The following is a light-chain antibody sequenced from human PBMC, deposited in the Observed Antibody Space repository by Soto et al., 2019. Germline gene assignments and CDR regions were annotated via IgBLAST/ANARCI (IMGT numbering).Light chain of an antibody. Sequence: IQLTKSPSFLSASVGDIVTITCRASQGISSFLAWYQQKPGKAPKLLIYAASTLQSGVPSRFSGSGSGTEFTLTINSMQPEDFATYYCQLLNGYLFTFGPGTKVDIK. CDR2: AAS. CDR3: QLLNGYLFT. J-gene: IGKJ3*01. CDR1: QGISSF. V-gene: IGKV1-9*01.